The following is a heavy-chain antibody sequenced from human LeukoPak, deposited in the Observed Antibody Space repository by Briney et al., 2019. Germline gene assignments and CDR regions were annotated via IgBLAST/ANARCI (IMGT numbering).Heavy chain of an antibody. V-gene: IGHV3-9*01. D-gene: IGHD3-16*01. J-gene: IGHJ4*02. CDR1: GFTFDDYA. CDR2: ISWNSGSI. Sequence: GGSLRLSCAASGFTFDDYAMHWVRQAPGKGLEWVSGISWNSGSIGYADSVKGRFTISRDNAKNSLYLQMNSLRAEDTALYYCAKEFYLGSVDYWGQGTLVTVSS. CDR3: AKEFYLGSVDY.